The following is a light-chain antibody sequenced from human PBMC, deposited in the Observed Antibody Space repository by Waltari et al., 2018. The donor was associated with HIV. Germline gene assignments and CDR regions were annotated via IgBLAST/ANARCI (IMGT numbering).Light chain of an antibody. J-gene: IGKJ4*01. V-gene: IGKV3-11*01. CDR3: QQRSNWPLT. CDR1: QSVSSY. Sequence: EIVLTQSPATLSLSPGERATLYCRASQSVSSYLAWYQQKPGQAPRLLIYDASNRATGIPARFSGSGSGTDFTLTISSLEPEDFAVYYCQQRSNWPLTFGGGTKVQIK. CDR2: DAS.